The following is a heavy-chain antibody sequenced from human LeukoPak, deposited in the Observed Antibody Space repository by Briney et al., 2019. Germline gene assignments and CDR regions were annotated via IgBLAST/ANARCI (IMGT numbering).Heavy chain of an antibody. CDR3: ARAVLYDFWSGGYFDY. J-gene: IGHJ4*02. CDR2: IYYSGST. CDR1: GGSISSSSYY. V-gene: IGHV4-39*01. Sequence: SETLSLTCTVSGGSISSSSYYWGWIRQPPGKGLEWIGSIYYSGSTYYNPSLKSRVTISVDTSKNQFSLKLSSVTAADTAVYYCARAVLYDFWSGGYFDYWGQGTLVTVSS. D-gene: IGHD3-3*01.